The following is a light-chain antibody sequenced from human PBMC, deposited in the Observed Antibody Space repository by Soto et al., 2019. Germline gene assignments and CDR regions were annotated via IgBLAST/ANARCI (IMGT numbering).Light chain of an antibody. J-gene: IGLJ1*01. CDR3: KSYAGSNTYV. V-gene: IGLV2-8*01. CDR1: KNDIGVYDS. Sequence: QSALTQPPSASGSPGQSVTISCTGTKNDIGVYDSVSWYQHHPGKAPRLIIYEVVQRPSGVPDRFSGSKSGNTASLTVSGPQAADEGDYFCKSYAGSNTYVFGSGTKLTVL. CDR2: EVV.